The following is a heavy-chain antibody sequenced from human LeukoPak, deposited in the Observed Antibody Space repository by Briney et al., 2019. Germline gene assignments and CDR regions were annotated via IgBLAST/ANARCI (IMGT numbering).Heavy chain of an antibody. V-gene: IGHV3-23*01. D-gene: IGHD1-1*01. Sequence: GGSLTLSCAASGFLFRSYGTNCVSHAPREGLEWVSGITGNGDITYYAASVKGQFTISRDNSKNTLYLQMNSLRADDTARYYCARGDRLVQFGNWGEGTLVTVSS. CDR2: ITGNGDIT. CDR1: GFLFRSYG. CDR3: ARGDRLVQFGN. J-gene: IGHJ4*02.